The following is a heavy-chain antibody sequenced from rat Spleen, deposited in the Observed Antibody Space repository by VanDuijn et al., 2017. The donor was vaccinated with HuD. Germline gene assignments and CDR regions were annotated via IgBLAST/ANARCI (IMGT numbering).Heavy chain of an antibody. CDR2: ISYDGETT. CDR3: ARHPDYSNYFDY. V-gene: IGHV5-22*01. CDR1: GFTFNDYY. J-gene: IGHJ2*01. D-gene: IGHD1-1*01. Sequence: EVQLVESGGGLVQPGRSMRLSCAASGFTFNDYYMAWVRQAPEKGLEWVAYISYDGETTYYRNSVTGRFSISRDNAKRSLYLQMDSLRSEDTATYYCARHPDYSNYFDYWGQGVMVTVSS.